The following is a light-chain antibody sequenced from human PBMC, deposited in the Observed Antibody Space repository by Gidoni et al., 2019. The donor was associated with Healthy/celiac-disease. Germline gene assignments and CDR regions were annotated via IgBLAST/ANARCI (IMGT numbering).Light chain of an antibody. J-gene: IGKJ1*01. Sequence: DIVMTKSPRSLPVTPGEPASISCRSSQSLLHSNGYNSLDRYLQKPGQSPQLLIYLGANRASGVSDRLRGSGSGTDFTLKISRVEAEDVGVYYCMQALQTLGTFGQXTKVEIK. V-gene: IGKV2-28*01. CDR1: QSLLHSNGYNS. CDR3: MQALQTLGT. CDR2: LGA.